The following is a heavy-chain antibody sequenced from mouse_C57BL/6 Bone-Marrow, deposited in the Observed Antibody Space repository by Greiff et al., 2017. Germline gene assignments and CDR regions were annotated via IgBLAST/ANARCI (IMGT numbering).Heavy chain of an antibody. Sequence: VQLQQPGTELVKPGASVKLSCKASGYTFTSYWMHWVKQRPGQGLEWIGNINPSNGGPNCNAKFKSKATLTVAKSSSTAYMQLSSLTSEDSAVYYWARTAPYYDSWVWYCDVWGTGTTVTVSS. D-gene: IGHD1-1*01. CDR1: GYTFTSYW. V-gene: IGHV1-53*01. CDR2: INPSNGGP. CDR3: ARTAPYYDSWVWYCDV. J-gene: IGHJ1*03.